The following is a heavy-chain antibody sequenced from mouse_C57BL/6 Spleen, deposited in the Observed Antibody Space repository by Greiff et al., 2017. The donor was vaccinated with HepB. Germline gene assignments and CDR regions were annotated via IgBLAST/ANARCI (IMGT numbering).Heavy chain of an antibody. J-gene: IGHJ2*01. Sequence: VQLQQSGAELVKPGASVKISCKASGYAFSSYWMNWVKQRPGKGLEWIGQIYPGDGDTNYNGKFKGKATLTADKSSSTAYMQLSSLTSEDSAVYFCARRDITTVVAFDYWGQGTTLTVSS. CDR2: IYPGDGDT. CDR3: ARRDITTVVAFDY. D-gene: IGHD1-1*01. V-gene: IGHV1-80*01. CDR1: GYAFSSYW.